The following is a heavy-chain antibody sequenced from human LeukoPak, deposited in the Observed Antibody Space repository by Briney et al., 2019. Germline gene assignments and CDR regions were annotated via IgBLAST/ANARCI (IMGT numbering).Heavy chain of an antibody. J-gene: IGHJ4*02. D-gene: IGHD4-23*01. CDR3: ARLNRDYGGNALFDY. CDR2: IYYSGST. Sequence: PSETLSLTCTVSGGSISSYYWGWIRQPPGKGLEWIGSIYYSGSTYYNPSLKSRVTISVDTSKNQFSLKLSSVTAADTAVYYCARLNRDYGGNALFDYWGQGTLVTVSS. CDR1: GGSISSYY. V-gene: IGHV4-39*01.